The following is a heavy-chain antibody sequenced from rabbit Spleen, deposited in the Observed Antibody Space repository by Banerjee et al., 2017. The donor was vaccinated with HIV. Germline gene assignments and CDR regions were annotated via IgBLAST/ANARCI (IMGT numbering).Heavy chain of an antibody. CDR3: ARANVGYGLTRLDL. CDR1: GLDFSSSYH. V-gene: IGHV1S45*01. Sequence: QEQLVESGGGLVQPEGSLTLTCKASGLDFSSSYHMCWVRQAPGKGLEWNACIDAGSSGITYYANWAKGRFTISRDTNENTVSLKMTSLTAADTATYFCARANVGYGLTRLDLWGPGTLVTVS. J-gene: IGHJ3*01. D-gene: IGHD6-1*01. CDR2: IDAGSSGIT.